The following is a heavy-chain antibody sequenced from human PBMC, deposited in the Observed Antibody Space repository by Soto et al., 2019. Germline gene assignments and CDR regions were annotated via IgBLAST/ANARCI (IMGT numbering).Heavy chain of an antibody. V-gene: IGHV3-74*01. CDR3: ARRGGPNYYGSGRYHEYFQH. Sequence: EVQLVESGGGLVQPGGSLRLSCAASGFTFSSYWMHWVRQAPGKGLVWVSRINSDGSSTSYADSVKGRFTISRDNAKNALYLQMNSLRAEDMAVYNCARRGGPNYYGSGRYHEYFQHWGQGTLVTVSS. CDR2: INSDGSST. CDR1: GFTFSSYW. J-gene: IGHJ1*01. D-gene: IGHD3-10*01.